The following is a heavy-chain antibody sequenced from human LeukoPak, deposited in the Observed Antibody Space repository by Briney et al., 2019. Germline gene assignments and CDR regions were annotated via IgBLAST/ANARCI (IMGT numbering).Heavy chain of an antibody. Sequence: PGGSLRLSCAASGFTFSNDWMSWVRQAPGKGLEWVGRIKSKTAGGTTDYAAPVKGRFTISRDDSQNTLYLQMNSLQTEDTAVYYCTTDASPYCSNGKCYSGGNFDYWGQGTLVSVSS. CDR2: IKSKTAGGTT. J-gene: IGHJ4*02. CDR1: GFTFSNDW. CDR3: TTDASPYCSNGKCYSGGNFDY. V-gene: IGHV3-15*01. D-gene: IGHD2-8*01.